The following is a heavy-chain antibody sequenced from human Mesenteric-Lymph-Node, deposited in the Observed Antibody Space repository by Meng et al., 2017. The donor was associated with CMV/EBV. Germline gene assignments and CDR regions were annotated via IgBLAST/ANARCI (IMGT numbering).Heavy chain of an antibody. Sequence: SLKISCAASGFTFDDYAMHWIRQAPGKGLEWVSGIRWIGYADSVKGRSTISRGNAKNSLYVQMNSLRAEDTAVYYCARHAHFDLQPTWGQGTLVTVSS. CDR2: IRWI. CDR3: ARHAHFDLQPT. V-gene: IGHV3-9*01. CDR1: GFTFDDYA. D-gene: IGHD3-9*01. J-gene: IGHJ5*02.